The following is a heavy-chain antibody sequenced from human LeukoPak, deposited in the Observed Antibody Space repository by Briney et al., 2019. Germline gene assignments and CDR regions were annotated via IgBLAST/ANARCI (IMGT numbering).Heavy chain of an antibody. V-gene: IGHV1-2*02. CDR3: ARGAAAGNEGFDY. CDR1: GYTFTGYY. J-gene: IGHJ4*02. CDR2: INPNSGGT. Sequence: RASVKVSCKASGYTFTGYYMHWVRQAPGQGLEWMGWINPNSGGTNYAQKFQGRVTMTRDTPISTAYMELSRLRSDDTAVYYCARGAAAGNEGFDYWGQGTLVTVSS. D-gene: IGHD6-13*01.